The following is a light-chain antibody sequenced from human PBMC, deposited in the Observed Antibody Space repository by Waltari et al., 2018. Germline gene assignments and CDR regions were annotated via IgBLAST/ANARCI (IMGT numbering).Light chain of an antibody. CDR3: QQYDASSVT. Sequence: EIVLTQSPGTLSLSPGERATLSYRASQSISGSWLAWYQQKPGQAPRLLIYGASRRATAIPDRFSGSGSGTDFTLTISRLEPEDFAVYYCQQYDASSVTFGGGTKVEIK. V-gene: IGKV3-20*01. CDR1: QSISGSW. J-gene: IGKJ4*01. CDR2: GAS.